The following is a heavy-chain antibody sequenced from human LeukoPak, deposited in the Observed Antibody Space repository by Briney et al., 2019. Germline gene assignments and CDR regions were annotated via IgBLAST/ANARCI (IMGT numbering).Heavy chain of an antibody. CDR3: AREKSGLRLGELSPYYYYYMDV. V-gene: IGHV1-69*05. Sequence: SVKVSCKASGGTFSSYAISWVRQAPGQGLEWMGGIIPIFGTANYAQKFQGRVTITTDESTSTAYMELSSLRSEDTTVYYCAREKSGLRLGELSPYYYYYMDVWGKGATVTVSS. CDR1: GGTFSSYA. CDR2: IIPIFGTA. J-gene: IGHJ6*03. D-gene: IGHD3-16*02.